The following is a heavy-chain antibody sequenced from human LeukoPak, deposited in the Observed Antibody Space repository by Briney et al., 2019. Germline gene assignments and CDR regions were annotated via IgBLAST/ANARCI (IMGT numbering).Heavy chain of an antibody. V-gene: IGHV1-18*01. CDR2: ISAYNGNT. Sequence: ASVKVSCKASGYTFTSYGISWVRQAPGQGLEWMGWISAYNGNTNYAQKLQGRVTMTTDTSTSTAYMELRSLRSEDTAVYYCARERGPPGYSSGWSPFDYWGQGTLVTVSS. J-gene: IGHJ4*02. CDR1: GYTFTSYG. CDR3: ARERGPPGYSSGWSPFDY. D-gene: IGHD6-19*01.